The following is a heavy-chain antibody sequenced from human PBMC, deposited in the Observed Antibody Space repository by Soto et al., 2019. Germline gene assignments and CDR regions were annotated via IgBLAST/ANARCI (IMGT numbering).Heavy chain of an antibody. V-gene: IGHV4-31*03. J-gene: IGHJ6*02. Sequence: QVQLQESGPGLVKPSQTLSLTCTVSGGSISSGGYYWSWIRQHPGKGLEWIGYIYYSGSTYYNPSLKSRVTISLDTSKNQLALKLSSVTAADTAVYYCARVTLLGALQLDYYGMDVWGQGTTVTVSS. CDR2: IYYSGST. D-gene: IGHD1-1*01. CDR1: GGSISSGGYY. CDR3: ARVTLLGALQLDYYGMDV.